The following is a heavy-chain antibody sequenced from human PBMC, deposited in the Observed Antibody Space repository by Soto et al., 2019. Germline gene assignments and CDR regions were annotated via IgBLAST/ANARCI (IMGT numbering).Heavy chain of an antibody. CDR2: ISSSSSTI. Sequence: EVQLVESGGGLVQPGGSLRLSCAASGFTFSSYSMNWVRQAPGKGLEWVSYISSSSSTIYYADSVKGRFTISRDNAKNSLYLQINRLRDEDTAVYYCARDHLYDKDAFDIWGQGTMVTVSS. V-gene: IGHV3-48*02. J-gene: IGHJ3*02. CDR1: GFTFSSYS. CDR3: ARDHLYDKDAFDI. D-gene: IGHD3-22*01.